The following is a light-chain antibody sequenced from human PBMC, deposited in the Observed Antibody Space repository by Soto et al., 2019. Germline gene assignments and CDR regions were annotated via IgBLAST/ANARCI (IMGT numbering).Light chain of an antibody. CDR1: QSVSSSY. V-gene: IGKV3-20*01. CDR3: QQYGSSWT. Sequence: EIVLTQSPGTLSLSPGERATLSCRASQSVSSSYLAWYQQKPGQAPRLLIYGASSRATGIPDRFSGSGSGKDFTLTFSRLEPEDFAVYYCQQYGSSWTFGQGTKVDIK. CDR2: GAS. J-gene: IGKJ1*01.